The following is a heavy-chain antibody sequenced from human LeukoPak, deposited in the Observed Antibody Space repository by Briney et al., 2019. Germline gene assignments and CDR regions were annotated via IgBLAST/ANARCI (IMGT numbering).Heavy chain of an antibody. Sequence: SVKVSCKASGYTFTSYAMNWVRQAPGQGLEWMGGIIPIFGTANYAQKFQGRVTITADESTSTAYMELSSLRSEDTAVYYCARSNIAAAGRAGNYYYYGMDVWGQGTTVTVSS. CDR1: GYTFTSYA. D-gene: IGHD6-13*01. CDR2: IIPIFGTA. J-gene: IGHJ6*02. CDR3: ARSNIAAAGRAGNYYYYGMDV. V-gene: IGHV1-69*13.